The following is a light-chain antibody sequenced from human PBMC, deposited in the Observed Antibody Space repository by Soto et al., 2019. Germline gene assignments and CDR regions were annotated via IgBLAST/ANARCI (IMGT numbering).Light chain of an antibody. CDR1: QSVSNN. V-gene: IGKV3D-15*01. J-gene: IGKJ1*01. CDR2: GAS. Sequence: EIVLTQSPGTLSLSPGERATLSCRASQSVSNNALAWYQQKPGQAPRLLIYGASNRATGIPDVFSGSGSGTEFTLTISSLQSEDFAVYYCQHYNAWPPTWTFGQGTRVESK. CDR3: QHYNAWPPTWT.